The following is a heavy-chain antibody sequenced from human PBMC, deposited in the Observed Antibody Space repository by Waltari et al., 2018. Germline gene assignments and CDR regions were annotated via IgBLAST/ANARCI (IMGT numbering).Heavy chain of an antibody. CDR2: GERHDGET. V-gene: IGHV1-69-2*01. CDR3: ATEAGTAQRAGWFAP. J-gene: IGHJ5*02. CDR1: GYTCTDYY. D-gene: IGHD5-18*01. Sequence: EGQLVQSGAEVKKPGATVKISCKVSGYTCTDYYMHWVQQAPGKGLEWMGLGERHDGETIYAETFPGRVTLTADTSTDTAYMELSSLRSEDTAVYYCATEAGTAQRAGWFAPWGQGTLVTVSS.